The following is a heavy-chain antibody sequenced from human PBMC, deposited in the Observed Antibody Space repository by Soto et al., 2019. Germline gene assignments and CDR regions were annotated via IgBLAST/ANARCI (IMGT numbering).Heavy chain of an antibody. CDR3: ARDITMVRGVMHYYYYGMDV. V-gene: IGHV3-30-3*01. CDR2: ISYDGSNK. J-gene: IGHJ6*02. CDR1: GFTFSSYA. Sequence: PGGSLRLSCAASGFTFSSYAMHWVRQAPGKGLEWVAVISYDGSNKYYADSVKGRFTISRDNSKNTLYLQMNSLRAEDTAVYYCARDITMVRGVMHYYYYGMDVWGQGTTVTVSS. D-gene: IGHD3-10*01.